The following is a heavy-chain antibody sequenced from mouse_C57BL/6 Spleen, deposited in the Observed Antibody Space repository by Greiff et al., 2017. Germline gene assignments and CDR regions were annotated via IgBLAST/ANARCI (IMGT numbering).Heavy chain of an antibody. J-gene: IGHJ3*01. CDR2: ISSGSSTI. D-gene: IGHD1-1*01. Sequence: EVKVVESGGGLVKPGGSLKLSCAASGFTFSDYGMHWVRQAPEKGLEWVAYISSGSSTIYYADTVKGRFTISRDNAKNTLFLQMTSLRSEDTAMYYCARNLDGSSPWFAYWGQGTLVTVSA. V-gene: IGHV5-17*01. CDR3: ARNLDGSSPWFAY. CDR1: GFTFSDYG.